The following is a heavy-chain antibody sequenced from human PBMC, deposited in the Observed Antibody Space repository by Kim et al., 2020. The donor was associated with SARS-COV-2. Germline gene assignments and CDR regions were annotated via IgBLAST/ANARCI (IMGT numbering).Heavy chain of an antibody. CDR3: AKGGQQWLVPPSWFDP. D-gene: IGHD6-19*01. J-gene: IGHJ5*02. Sequence: GGSLRLSCAASGFTFSSYAMSWVRQAPGKGLEWVSAISGSGGSTYYADPVKGRFTISRDNSKNTLYLQMNSLRAGDTAVYYCAKGGQQWLVPPSWFDPWGQGTLVTVSS. CDR2: ISGSGGST. V-gene: IGHV3-23*01. CDR1: GFTFSSYA.